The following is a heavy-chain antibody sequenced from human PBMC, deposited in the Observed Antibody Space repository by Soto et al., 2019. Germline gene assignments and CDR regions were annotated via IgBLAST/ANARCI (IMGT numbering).Heavy chain of an antibody. CDR2: IYKDFT. Sequence: EVQLVESGGGLVQPGGSLRRSCVASGFTVTDIYMTWVRQAPGKGLEWVSVIYKDFTDYADFVRGRFSVSTDTAKNALYLQLHNLLADDTAVYYCAREPKYCSGGSGSIMGYAFDIGGPGAMVNVSS. J-gene: IGHJ3*02. CDR3: AREPKYCSGGSGSIMGYAFDI. V-gene: IGHV3-66*01. D-gene: IGHD2-15*01. CDR1: GFTVTDIY.